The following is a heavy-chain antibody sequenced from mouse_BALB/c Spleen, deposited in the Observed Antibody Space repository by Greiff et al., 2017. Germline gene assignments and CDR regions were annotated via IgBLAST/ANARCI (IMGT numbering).Heavy chain of an antibody. V-gene: IGHV2-9*02. J-gene: IGHJ3*01. Sequence: VKLMESGPGLVAPSQSLSITCTVSGFSLTSYGVHWVRQPPGKGLEWLGVIWAGGSTNYNSALMSRLSISKDNSKSQVFLKMNSLQTDDTAMYYCARDGDYRFAYWGQGTLVTVSA. CDR2: IWAGGST. D-gene: IGHD2-4*01. CDR3: ARDGDYRFAY. CDR1: GFSLTSYG.